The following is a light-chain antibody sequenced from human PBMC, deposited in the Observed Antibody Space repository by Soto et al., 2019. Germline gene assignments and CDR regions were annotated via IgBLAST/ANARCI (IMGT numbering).Light chain of an antibody. CDR3: GTWDSSLSAVL. V-gene: IGLV1-51*01. CDR2: DNN. J-gene: IGLJ2*01. Sequence: QSVLTQPPSVSAAPGQKVTISCSGSSSNIGNNYVSWYQQLPGTAPKLLIYDNNKGPSGIPDRFFGSKSGTSATLGITGLQTGDEADYYCGTWDSSLSAVLFGGGTKLTVL. CDR1: SSNIGNNY.